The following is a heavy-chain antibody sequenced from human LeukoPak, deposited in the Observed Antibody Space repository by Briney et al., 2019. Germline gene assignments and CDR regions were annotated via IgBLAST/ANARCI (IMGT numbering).Heavy chain of an antibody. J-gene: IGHJ4*02. CDR3: AKGYIPSTIFGVVGGGFDY. V-gene: IGHV3-23*01. CDR2: ICGSGGST. Sequence: GGSLRLSCAASGFTFSSYAMSWVRQAPGKGLEWVSAICGSGGSTYYADSVKGRFTISRDNSKNTLYLRMNSLRAEDTAVYYCAKGYIPSTIFGVVGGGFDYWGQGTLVTVSS. D-gene: IGHD3-3*01. CDR1: GFTFSSYA.